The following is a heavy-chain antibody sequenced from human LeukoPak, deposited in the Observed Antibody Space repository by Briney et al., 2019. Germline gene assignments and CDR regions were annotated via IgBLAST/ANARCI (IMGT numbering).Heavy chain of an antibody. Sequence: GGSLRLSCAASGFTFSDHYMDWVRQAPGKGLEWVGRTGNKANDYTTEYAAAVKGRFSISRDDSKNSLYMQMNSLNTDDTAVYYCARFIAEAGAYWLDPWGQGTLVTVSS. J-gene: IGHJ5*02. D-gene: IGHD6-19*01. CDR2: TGNKANDYTT. V-gene: IGHV3-72*01. CDR3: ARFIAEAGAYWLDP. CDR1: GFTFSDHY.